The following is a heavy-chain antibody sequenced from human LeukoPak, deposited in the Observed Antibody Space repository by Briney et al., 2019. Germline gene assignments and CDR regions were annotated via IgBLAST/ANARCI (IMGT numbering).Heavy chain of an antibody. CDR3: ARVGYCSGGSCYRYYFDY. CDR2: INPNSGGT. D-gene: IGHD2-15*01. J-gene: IGHJ4*02. V-gene: IGHV1-2*02. Sequence: GASVKVSCKASGYTFTGYYMHWVRQAPGRGLEWMGWINPNSGGTSYAQKFQGRVTMTRDTSISTAYMELSRLRSDDTAVYYCARVGYCSGGSCYRYYFDYWGQGTLVTVSS. CDR1: GYTFTGYY.